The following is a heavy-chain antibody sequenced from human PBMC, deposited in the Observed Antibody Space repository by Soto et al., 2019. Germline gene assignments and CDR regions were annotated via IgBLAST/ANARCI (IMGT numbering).Heavy chain of an antibody. CDR1: GYTFTSYD. CDR2: MNPNSGNT. V-gene: IGHV1-8*01. J-gene: IGHJ4*02. D-gene: IGHD3-22*01. Sequence: ASVKVSCKASGYTFTSYDINWVRQATGQGLEWMGWMNPNSGNTGYAQKFQGRVTMTRNTSISTAYMELSSLRSEDTAVYYCARGYYYDSSGNKGPWFNYWGQGTLVTVSS. CDR3: ARGYYYDSSGNKGPWFNY.